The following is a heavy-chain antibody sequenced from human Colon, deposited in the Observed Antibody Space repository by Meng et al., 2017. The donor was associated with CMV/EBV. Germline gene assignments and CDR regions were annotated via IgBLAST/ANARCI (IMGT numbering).Heavy chain of an antibody. J-gene: IGHJ3*02. V-gene: IGHV3-30*02. Sequence: GGSLRLSCAASGFSFRTSHMHWVRQAPGKGLEWVAYIWYDETEKSSADSVRGRFTVSRDNSRNTLYLQMSRLRTEDTAIYYCAKDVRDFDWDTFDIWGQGTMVTVSS. CDR2: IWYDETEK. D-gene: IGHD3-9*01. CDR1: GFSFRTSH. CDR3: AKDVRDFDWDTFDI.